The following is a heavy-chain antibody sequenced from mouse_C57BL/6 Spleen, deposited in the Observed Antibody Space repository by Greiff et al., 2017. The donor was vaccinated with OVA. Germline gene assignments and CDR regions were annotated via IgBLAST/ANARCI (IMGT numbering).Heavy chain of an antibody. CDR1: GFTFSSYA. J-gene: IGHJ2*01. CDR2: ISDGGSYT. D-gene: IGHD2-3*01. V-gene: IGHV5-4*01. Sequence: EVKVEESGGGLVKPGGSLKLSCAASGFTFSSYAMSWVRQTPEKRLEWVATISDGGSYTYYPDNVKGRFTISRDNAKNNLYLQMSHLKSEDTAMYYCAREGGYYDFDYWGQGTTLTVSS. CDR3: AREGGYYDFDY.